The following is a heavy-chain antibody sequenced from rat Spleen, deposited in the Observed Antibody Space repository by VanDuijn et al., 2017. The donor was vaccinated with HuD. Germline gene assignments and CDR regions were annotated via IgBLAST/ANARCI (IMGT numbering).Heavy chain of an antibody. J-gene: IGHJ2*01. V-gene: IGHV5-19*01. CDR2: ISPSGARS. Sequence: EVQLVESGGGLVQPGRSLALSCEASGFTFSNYGMHWIRQAPTKGLEWVASISPSGARSNYRDSVKGRFTISRDNAKSTLYLQMDSLRSEDTATYYCARRGGYYGYIRYYFDYWGQGVMVTVSS. CDR1: GFTFSNYG. CDR3: ARRGGYYGYIRYYFDY. D-gene: IGHD1-9*01.